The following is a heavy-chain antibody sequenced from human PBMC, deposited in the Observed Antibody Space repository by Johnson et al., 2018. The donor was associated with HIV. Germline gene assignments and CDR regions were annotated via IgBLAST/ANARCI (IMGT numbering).Heavy chain of an antibody. CDR3: ARDGGIQLWSAFDI. CDR1: GFTFSTSW. CDR2: IKYDGGRI. Sequence: VQLVESGGGSVQTGGSLRLSCAASGFTFSTSWMNWVRQAPGRGLEWVANIKYDGGRIQYVDSVKGRFTISRANSKNTLYLQMNSLRAEDTAVYYCARDGGIQLWSAFDIWGQGTMVTVSS. J-gene: IGHJ3*02. V-gene: IGHV3-7*01. D-gene: IGHD5-18*01.